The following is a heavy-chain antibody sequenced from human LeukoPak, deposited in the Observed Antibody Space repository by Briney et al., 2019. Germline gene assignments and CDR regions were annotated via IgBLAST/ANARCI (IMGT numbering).Heavy chain of an antibody. V-gene: IGHV4-59*12. CDR1: GGSITSYY. Sequence: SETLSLTCTVSGGSITSYYWSWIRQPPGKGLEWIGSIYYSGSTYYNPSLKSRVTISVDTSKNQFSLKLSSVTAADTAVYYCARPLTTPGFDYWGQGTLVTVSS. CDR3: ARPLTTPGFDY. CDR2: IYYSGST. D-gene: IGHD1-1*01. J-gene: IGHJ4*02.